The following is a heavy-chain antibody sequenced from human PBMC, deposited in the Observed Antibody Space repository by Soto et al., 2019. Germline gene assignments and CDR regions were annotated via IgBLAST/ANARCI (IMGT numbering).Heavy chain of an antibody. CDR3: ARGLGHWYLDL. J-gene: IGHJ2*01. D-gene: IGHD3-9*01. V-gene: IGHV4-59*01. CDR1: GGSISSYY. Sequence: SETLSLTCTVSGGSISSYYWSWIRQPPGKGLEWIGYIYYSGSTNYNPSLKSRVTISVDTSKNQFSLKLSSVTAADTAVYYCARGLGHWYLDLWGRGTLVTVSS. CDR2: IYYSGST.